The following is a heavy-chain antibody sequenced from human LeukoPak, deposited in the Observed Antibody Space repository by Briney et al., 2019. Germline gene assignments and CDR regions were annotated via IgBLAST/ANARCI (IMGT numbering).Heavy chain of an antibody. CDR1: GYSISSGYY. V-gene: IGHV4-38-2*02. CDR2: IYHSGST. Sequence: PSETLSLTCTVSGYSISSGYYWGWIRQPPGKGLEWIGSIYHSGSTYYNPSLKSRVTISVDTSKNQFSLKLSSVTAADTAVYYCARDVPPVVAATGDLFDYWGQGTLVTVSS. D-gene: IGHD2-15*01. CDR3: ARDVPPVVAATGDLFDY. J-gene: IGHJ4*02.